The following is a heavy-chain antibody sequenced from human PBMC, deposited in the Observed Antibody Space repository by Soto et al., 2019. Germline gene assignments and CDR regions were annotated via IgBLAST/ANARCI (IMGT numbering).Heavy chain of an antibody. Sequence: PGGSLRLSCAASGFTFSSYGMHWVRQAPGKGLEWVAIIWYDGSDKYYSDSVKGRFTISRDNSKNTLYLQMNSLRGEDTAVYYCARGLLAGGSEFDYWGQGT. J-gene: IGHJ4*02. CDR2: IWYDGSDK. CDR1: GFTFSSYG. CDR3: ARGLLAGGSEFDY. V-gene: IGHV3-33*01. D-gene: IGHD5-12*01.